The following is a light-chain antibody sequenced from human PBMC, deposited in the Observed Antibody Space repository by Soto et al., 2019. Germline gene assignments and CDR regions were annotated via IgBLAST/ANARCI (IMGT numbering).Light chain of an antibody. CDR3: QQYNTWPRT. V-gene: IGKV3D-15*01. CDR1: QSISRG. CDR2: GAS. Sequence: EIVLTQSPAILSVSPGERATLSCRASQSISRGLAWYQQKPGQAPRLLIYGASSRATGIPDRFSGSGSGTEFTLTISSLQSEDSAVYYCQQYNTWPRTFGQGTKVDIK. J-gene: IGKJ1*01.